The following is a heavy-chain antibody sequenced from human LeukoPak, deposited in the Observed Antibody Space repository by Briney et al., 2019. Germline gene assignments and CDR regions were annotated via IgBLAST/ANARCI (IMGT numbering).Heavy chain of an antibody. D-gene: IGHD2-15*01. CDR2: MNPNSGNT. CDR1: GYTFTSYD. CDR3: ARGRPSDIVVVVAARRPIDY. J-gene: IGHJ4*02. V-gene: IGHV1-8*01. Sequence: ASVKVSCKASGYTFTSYDINWVRQATGQGLEWMGWMNPNSGNTGYAQKFQGRVTMTRNTSISTAYMELSSLRSEDTAVYYCARGRPSDIVVVVAARRPIDYWGQGTLVTVSS.